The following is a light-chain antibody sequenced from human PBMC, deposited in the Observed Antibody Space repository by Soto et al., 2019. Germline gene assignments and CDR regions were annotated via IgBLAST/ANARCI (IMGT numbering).Light chain of an antibody. CDR1: QSVGTY. CDR3: QQRRAWPRV. Sequence: EIVLTQSPATLSLSPGEIATLSCRASQSVGTYLVWYQQKPGPAPRLLIYDASKRAIGIPERLSGSGSGTDFTLTISSLEPGDSAVYYCQQRRAWPRVFGGGTRME. CDR2: DAS. V-gene: IGKV3-11*01. J-gene: IGKJ4*01.